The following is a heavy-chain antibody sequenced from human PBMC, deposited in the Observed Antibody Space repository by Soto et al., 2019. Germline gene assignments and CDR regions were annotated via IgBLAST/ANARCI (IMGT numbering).Heavy chain of an antibody. D-gene: IGHD3-10*01. J-gene: IGHJ3*02. CDR2: IIPIFGTA. CDR3: ARVWETMVRGVIRPAFDI. CDR1: GGTFSSYA. V-gene: IGHV1-69*06. Sequence: SVKVSCKASGGTFSSYAISWGRQAPGQGLEWMGGIIPIFGTANYAQKFQGRVTITADKSTSTAYMELSSLRSEDTAVYYCARVWETMVRGVIRPAFDIWGQGTMVTVSS.